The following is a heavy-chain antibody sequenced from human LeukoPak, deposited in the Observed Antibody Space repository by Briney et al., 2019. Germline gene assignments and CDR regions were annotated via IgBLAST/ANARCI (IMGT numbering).Heavy chain of an antibody. D-gene: IGHD3-22*01. CDR2: IYYSGST. Sequence: ASETLSLTCTVSGGSISTYYWSWIRQPPGKGLEWIGYIYYSGSTNYNPSLKSRVAISLDTSKNQFSLKLSSVTAADTAVYYCARGYRQYYLDYWGQGTLVTVSS. CDR3: ARGYRQYYLDY. CDR1: GGSISTYY. J-gene: IGHJ4*02. V-gene: IGHV4-59*01.